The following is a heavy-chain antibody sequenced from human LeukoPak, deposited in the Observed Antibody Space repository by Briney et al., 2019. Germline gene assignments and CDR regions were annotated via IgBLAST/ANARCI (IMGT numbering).Heavy chain of an antibody. Sequence: GGSLRLSCGASGFTFSSYAMGWVRQAPGKGLEWVSDISLRGDVKNYADSVKGRFTISRDNSQNTLYLQLDSLRAEDTAVYYCAKGVGLRYNYYYCMDVWGKGTTVTVSS. V-gene: IGHV3-23*01. CDR3: AKGVGLRYNYYYCMDV. CDR2: ISLRGDVK. CDR1: GFTFSSYA. J-gene: IGHJ6*03. D-gene: IGHD3/OR15-3a*01.